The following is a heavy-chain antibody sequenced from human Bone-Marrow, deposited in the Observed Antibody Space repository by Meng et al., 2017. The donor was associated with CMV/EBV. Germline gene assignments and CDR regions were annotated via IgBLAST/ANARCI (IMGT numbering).Heavy chain of an antibody. Sequence: SETLSLTCTVSGGSISSYYWSWIRQPPGKGLEWIGYIYYSGSTNYNPSLKSRVTISVDTSKNQFSLKLSSVTAADTAVYYCAREPLYCSSTSCYNWFDPWGQATLVTVSS. CDR1: GGSISSYY. V-gene: IGHV4-59*01. J-gene: IGHJ5*02. D-gene: IGHD2-2*01. CDR3: AREPLYCSSTSCYNWFDP. CDR2: IYYSGST.